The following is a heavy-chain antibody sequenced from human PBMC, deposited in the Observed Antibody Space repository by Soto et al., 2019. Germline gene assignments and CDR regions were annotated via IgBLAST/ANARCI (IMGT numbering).Heavy chain of an antibody. D-gene: IGHD6-13*01. CDR2: IYPGDSDT. CDR3: ARRSYSSSWFLHX. CDR1: GYSFTSYW. J-gene: IGHJ6*02. V-gene: IGHV5-51*01. Sequence: PGESLKSSCKGPGYSFTSYWIGWVRQMPGKGLDLMVIIYPGDSDTRYSPSFQGQVTISADKSISTDYLQWSSLKASDTAMYYCARRSYSSSWFLHXWGQGTTVTVS.